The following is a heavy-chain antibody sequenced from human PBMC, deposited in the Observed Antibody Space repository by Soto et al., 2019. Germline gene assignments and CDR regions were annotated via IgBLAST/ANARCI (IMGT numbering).Heavy chain of an antibody. D-gene: IGHD5-12*01. V-gene: IGHV3-7*03. CDR2: ISEDGSKK. CDR1: GFTFSSYG. Sequence: PGGSLRLSCAASGFTFSSYGMHWVRQAPGKGLEWVANISEDGSKKYHVDSVKGRFTISRDNAKNSLYLQMNSLRAEDTAVYYCARDIREMATITNLYWGQGTLVTVSS. J-gene: IGHJ4*02. CDR3: ARDIREMATITNLY.